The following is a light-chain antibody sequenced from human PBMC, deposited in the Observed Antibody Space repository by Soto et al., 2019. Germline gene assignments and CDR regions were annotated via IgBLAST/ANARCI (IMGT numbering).Light chain of an antibody. Sequence: EIVMRQSPATLSVSPGERATLSCRASQSLGTNLAWFQQKPGQAPRLLIHGASTRAPGTPARFSGSGSGTEFTLTISSLQSEDFAVYYCQQYNMWPRTFGQGTKVDIK. J-gene: IGKJ1*01. CDR3: QQYNMWPRT. V-gene: IGKV3-15*01. CDR1: QSLGTN. CDR2: GAS.